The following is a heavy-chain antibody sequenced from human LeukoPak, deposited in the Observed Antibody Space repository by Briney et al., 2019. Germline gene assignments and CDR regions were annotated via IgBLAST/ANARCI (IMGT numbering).Heavy chain of an antibody. Sequence: PGGSLRLSCAASGFTFSSFSMNWVRQAPGKGLEWVSSIASRSTYIYYADSVKGRFTISRDNAKNSLYLQMNSLRAEDTAVYYCARDIVPTIPDSDQWGQGTLVTVSS. CDR3: ARDIVPTIPDSDQ. J-gene: IGHJ4*02. CDR1: GFTFSSFS. V-gene: IGHV3-21*01. CDR2: IASRSTYI. D-gene: IGHD5-12*01.